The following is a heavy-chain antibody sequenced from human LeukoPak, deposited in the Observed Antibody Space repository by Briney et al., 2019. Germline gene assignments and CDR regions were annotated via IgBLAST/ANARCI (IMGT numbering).Heavy chain of an antibody. CDR1: GFTFRSHW. CDR2: ISTNGDRT. CDR3: ARKLWHRNDC. Sequence: GGSLRLSCAVYGFTFRSHWMTWVRQAPGKGLERVSAISTNGDRTYYADSVKGRFTVSRDNFKNTLYLQMNSLRAEDTALYYCARKLWHRNDCWGQGTLVTVSS. V-gene: IGHV3-23*01. D-gene: IGHD3-16*01. J-gene: IGHJ4*02.